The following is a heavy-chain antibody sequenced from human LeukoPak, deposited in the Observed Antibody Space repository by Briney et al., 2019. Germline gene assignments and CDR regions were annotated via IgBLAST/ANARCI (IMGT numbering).Heavy chain of an antibody. D-gene: IGHD1-26*01. CDR3: TKGGELMNY. CDR1: GGSFSGYQ. J-gene: IGHJ4*02. CDR2: INHSGST. V-gene: IGHV4-34*01. Sequence: SETLSLTCAVYGGSFSGYQWAWIRQPPGKGLEWIGEINHSGSTNYNPSLKSRVTISVDTSKNQFSLKLSSVTAADTAVYYCTKGGELMNYWGQGTLVTVSS.